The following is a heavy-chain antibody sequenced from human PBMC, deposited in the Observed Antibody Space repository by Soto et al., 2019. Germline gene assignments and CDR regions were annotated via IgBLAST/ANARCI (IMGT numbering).Heavy chain of an antibody. CDR1: GFTFSSYA. CDR2: ISGSGGST. Sequence: PGGSLRLSCAASGFTFSSYAMSWVRQAPGKGLEWVSAISGSGGSTYYADSVKGRITISRDNSKNTLYLHMNSLRAEDTAVYYCAKCRDFGVLNWFDAWGQGTLVTVSS. J-gene: IGHJ5*02. CDR3: AKCRDFGVLNWFDA. D-gene: IGHD3-3*01. V-gene: IGHV3-23*01.